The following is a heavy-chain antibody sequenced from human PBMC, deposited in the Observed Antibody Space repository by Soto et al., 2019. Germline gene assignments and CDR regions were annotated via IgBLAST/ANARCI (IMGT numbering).Heavy chain of an antibody. CDR3: AKDRTGYSGYDVRLDY. Sequence: PGGSLRLSCAASGFTFSSYAMSWVRQAPGKGLEWVSAISGSGGSTYYADSVKGRFTISRDNSKNTLYLQMNSLRAEDTAVYYCAKDRTGYSGYDVRLDYWGQGTLVTVSS. D-gene: IGHD5-12*01. CDR2: ISGSGGST. CDR1: GFTFSSYA. J-gene: IGHJ4*02. V-gene: IGHV3-23*01.